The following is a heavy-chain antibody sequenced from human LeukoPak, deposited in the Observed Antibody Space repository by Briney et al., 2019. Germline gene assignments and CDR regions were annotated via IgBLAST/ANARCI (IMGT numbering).Heavy chain of an antibody. Sequence: PGGSLGLSCAASGFTFSSYAMSWVRQAPGKGLEWVSAISGSGGSTYYADSVKGRFTISRDNSKNTLYLQMNSLSAEDTAVYYCAKPLGNSGENYFDYWGQGTLVTVSS. CDR3: AKPLGNSGENYFDY. V-gene: IGHV3-23*01. CDR2: ISGSGGST. J-gene: IGHJ4*02. D-gene: IGHD4-23*01. CDR1: GFTFSSYA.